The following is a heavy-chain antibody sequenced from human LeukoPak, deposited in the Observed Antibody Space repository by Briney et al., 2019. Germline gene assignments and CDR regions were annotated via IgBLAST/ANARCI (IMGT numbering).Heavy chain of an antibody. CDR2: IIPIFGTA. CDR1: GGTFSSYA. Sequence: GASVKVSCKASGGTFSSYAISWVRQAPGQGLEWMGGIIPIFGTANYAQKFQGRVTITADESTSTAYMELSSLRSEDTAVYYCARDSSGRGYYYYYGMDVWGEGTTVTVSS. CDR3: ARDSSGRGYYYYYGMDV. D-gene: IGHD1-26*01. V-gene: IGHV1-69*01. J-gene: IGHJ6*04.